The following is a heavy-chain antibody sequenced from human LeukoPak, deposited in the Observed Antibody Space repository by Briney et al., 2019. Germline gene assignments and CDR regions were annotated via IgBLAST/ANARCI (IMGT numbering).Heavy chain of an antibody. V-gene: IGHV1-69*13. Sequence: ASVKVSCKASGGTFSSYAISWVRQAPGQGLEWMGGIIPIFGTANYEQKFQGRVTITADESTSTAYVELSSLRSEDTAVYYCARALGYSFGAIDYWGQGTLVTVSS. CDR3: ARALGYSFGAIDY. CDR1: GGTFSSYA. D-gene: IGHD5-18*01. J-gene: IGHJ4*02. CDR2: IIPIFGTA.